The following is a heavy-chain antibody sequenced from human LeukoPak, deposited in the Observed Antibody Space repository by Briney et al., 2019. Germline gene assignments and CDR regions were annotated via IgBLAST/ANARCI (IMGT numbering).Heavy chain of an antibody. V-gene: IGHV4-34*01. Sequence: SETLSLTCAVYGGSFSGYYWSWIRQPPGKGLEWIGEINHSGSANYNPSLKSRVTMSVDTSKNQISLKLSSVTAADTAVYYCAKPSGEYFFDYWGHGILVTVSS. CDR2: INHSGSA. J-gene: IGHJ4*01. CDR3: AKPSGEYFFDY. D-gene: IGHD3-10*01. CDR1: GGSFSGYY.